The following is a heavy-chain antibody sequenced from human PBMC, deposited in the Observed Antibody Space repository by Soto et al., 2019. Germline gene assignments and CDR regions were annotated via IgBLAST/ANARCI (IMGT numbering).Heavy chain of an antibody. CDR3: ARGGTWGARDFDF. CDR2: ISAYNGHT. Sequence: QVQLVQSGGEVKRPGASVRVSCKASGYTFTTFGISWVRQAPGQGLEWMGWISAYNGHTDYAQKLQGRVTMTTDTSTNTGSMELRSLRSDDTAIYYCARGGTWGARDFDFWGQGTLVTVSS. V-gene: IGHV1-18*01. D-gene: IGHD3-16*01. J-gene: IGHJ4*02. CDR1: GYTFTTFG.